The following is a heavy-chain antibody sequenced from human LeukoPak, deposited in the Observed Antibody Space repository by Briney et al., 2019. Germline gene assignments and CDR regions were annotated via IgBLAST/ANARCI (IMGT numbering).Heavy chain of an antibody. CDR2: IYYSRST. J-gene: IGHJ4*02. D-gene: IGHD3-10*01. CDR3: ARPGAWGSLDY. Sequence: PSETLSLTCPFPVGSLTITNSSWAGIPKPQGKGLGWIGTIYYSRSTYYNPSLRSRVTISVDTSKNQFSLKLSSVTAADTAVYYCARPGAWGSLDYWGQGTLVTVSS. CDR1: VGSLTITNSS. V-gene: IGHV4-39*01.